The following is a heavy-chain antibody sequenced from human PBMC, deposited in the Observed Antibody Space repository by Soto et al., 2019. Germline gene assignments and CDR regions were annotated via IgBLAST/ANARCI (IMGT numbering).Heavy chain of an antibody. CDR1: GYSFTSYR. CDR2: IYPGDSDT. J-gene: IGHJ4*02. CDR3: ARPTYNSGWPEPAFDS. V-gene: IGHV5-51*03. Sequence: EVQLVQSGAEVKKPGESLKISCKSTGYSFTSYRIAWVRQMPGKGLEWMGIIYPGDSDTRYSPSFQGQVTISADKSTSTAYLQWSSLKASDTAVYYCARPTYNSGWPEPAFDSWGQGTLVTVSS. D-gene: IGHD6-19*01.